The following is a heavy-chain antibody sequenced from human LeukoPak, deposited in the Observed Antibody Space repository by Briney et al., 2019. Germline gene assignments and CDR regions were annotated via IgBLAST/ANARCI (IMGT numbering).Heavy chain of an antibody. J-gene: IGHJ6*03. CDR2: INHSGST. D-gene: IGHD3-10*01. V-gene: IGHV4-34*01. CDR3: ARESRYYYGSGTRPVYYMDV. CDR1: GGSFSGYY. Sequence: SETLSLTCAVYGGSFSGYYWSWIRQPPGKGLEWIGEINHSGSTNYNPSLKSRVTISVDTSKNQFSLKLSSVTAADTAVYYCARESRYYYGSGTRPVYYMDVWGKGTTVTVS.